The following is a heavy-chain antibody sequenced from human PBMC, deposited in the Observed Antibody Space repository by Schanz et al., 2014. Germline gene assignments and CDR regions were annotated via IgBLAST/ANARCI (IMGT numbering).Heavy chain of an antibody. Sequence: EVQLLESGGGLVQPGGSLRLSCAASGFTFSSYAMTWVRQAPGMGLEWVSAISGRDGSTYYADSVKGRFTISRDNSKNPLNLQMNSQRAEDTAVYYCARIGGSVFDYWAQGTLVTVSS. D-gene: IGHD3-10*01. V-gene: IGHV3-23*01. CDR3: ARIGGSVFDY. CDR2: ISGRDGST. J-gene: IGHJ4*02. CDR1: GFTFSSYA.